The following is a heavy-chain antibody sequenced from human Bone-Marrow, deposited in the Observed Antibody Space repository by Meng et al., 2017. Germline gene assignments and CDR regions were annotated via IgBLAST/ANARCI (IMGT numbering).Heavy chain of an antibody. J-gene: IGHJ4*02. CDR2: INPSGGST. V-gene: IGHV1-46*01. Sequence: ASAKVSCKASGYTFTSYYMHWVRQAPGQGLEWMGIINPSGGSTSYAQKFQGRVTMTRDTSTSTVYMEPSSLRSEDTAVYYCARDGKKLWFGELSPYFDYWGQGTLVTVSS. CDR1: GYTFTSYY. D-gene: IGHD3-10*01. CDR3: ARDGKKLWFGELSPYFDY.